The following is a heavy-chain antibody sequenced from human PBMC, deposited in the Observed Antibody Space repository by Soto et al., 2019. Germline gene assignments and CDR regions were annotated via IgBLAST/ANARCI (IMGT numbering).Heavy chain of an antibody. D-gene: IGHD5-12*01. V-gene: IGHV1-69*04. CDR2: IIPILGIA. CDR1: GGTFSSYT. CDR3: ARDSGYDYQDFDY. J-gene: IGHJ4*02. Sequence: SVKVSCKASGGTFSSYTISWVRQAPGQGLEWMGRIIPILGIANYAQKFQGRVTITADKSTSTAYMELSSLRSEDTAVYYCARDSGYDYQDFDYWGQGTLVTVSS.